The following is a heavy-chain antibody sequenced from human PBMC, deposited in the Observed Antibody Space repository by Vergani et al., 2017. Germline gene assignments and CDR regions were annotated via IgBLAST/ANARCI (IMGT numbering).Heavy chain of an antibody. Sequence: QVQLQESGPGLVQPAETLSLTCVVSNSSINSNDYWGWIRQSPGKRLEWIGSVSHSGSTFSNPSLKSRVTISVDKSKKLISLILNSVTAADTAVYYCVRDAINYDVLTGYYIGLDSWGQGTLVTVSS. D-gene: IGHD3-9*01. CDR1: NSSINSNDY. J-gene: IGHJ4*02. CDR2: VSHSGST. V-gene: IGHV4-38-2*01. CDR3: VRDAINYDVLTGYYIGLDS.